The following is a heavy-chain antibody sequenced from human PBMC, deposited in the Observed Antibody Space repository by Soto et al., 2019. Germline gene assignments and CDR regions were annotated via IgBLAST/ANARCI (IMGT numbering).Heavy chain of an antibody. V-gene: IGHV3-33*01. CDR1: GFTFSSYG. Sequence: QVQLVESGGGVVQPGRSLRLSCAASGFTFSSYGMHWVRQAPGKGLEWVAVIWYDGSNKYYADSVKGRFTISRDNSKNTLYLQMNSLRAEDTAVYYCARDQGPTYYGDYVAPNWFDPWGQGTLVTVSS. J-gene: IGHJ5*02. D-gene: IGHD4-17*01. CDR2: IWYDGSNK. CDR3: ARDQGPTYYGDYVAPNWFDP.